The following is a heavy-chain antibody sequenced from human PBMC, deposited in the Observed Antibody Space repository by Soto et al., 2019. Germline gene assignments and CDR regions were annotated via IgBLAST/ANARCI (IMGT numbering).Heavy chain of an antibody. CDR1: GVSISSSSYY. D-gene: IGHD3-22*01. J-gene: IGHJ3*02. CDR2: ISYSGST. CDR3: ATPYYYDSSGYWGAFDI. Sequence: SETLSLTCTVSGVSISSSSYYWGWIRQPPGKGLEWIGNISYSGSTYYNPSLKSRVTISVDTSKNKFSLRLSSVTAADTAVYYCATPYYYDSSGYWGAFDIWGQGTMVTVSS. V-gene: IGHV4-39*01.